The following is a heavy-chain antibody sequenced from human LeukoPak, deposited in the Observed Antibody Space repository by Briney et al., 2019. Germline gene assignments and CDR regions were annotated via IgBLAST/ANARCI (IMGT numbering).Heavy chain of an antibody. CDR3: ARGLIVGATWGENSNCFDP. Sequence: SETLSLTCTVSGDSISSYYWSWIRQPPGKGLEWIGYIYYSGNTNYNPSLKSRVTISVDTSKNQFSLNLSSVTAADTAVYYCARGLIVGATWGENSNCFDPWGQGTLVTVSS. V-gene: IGHV4-59*01. CDR1: GDSISSYY. J-gene: IGHJ5*02. CDR2: IYYSGNT. D-gene: IGHD1-26*01.